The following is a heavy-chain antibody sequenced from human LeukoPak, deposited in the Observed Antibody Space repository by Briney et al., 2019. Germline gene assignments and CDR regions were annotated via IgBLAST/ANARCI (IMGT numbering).Heavy chain of an antibody. Sequence: SGGSLRLSCAASGFSFSNYAMSWVRQAPARGPEWVSSIRGGGETFYADSVKGRFTLSRDDSRNTVYLQLNNLRAEDTAVYYCARVESYYYDSSGFKYPPPDYWGQGTLVTVSS. CDR3: ARVESYYYDSSGFKYPPPDY. CDR1: GFSFSNYA. V-gene: IGHV3-23*01. J-gene: IGHJ4*02. CDR2: IRGGGET. D-gene: IGHD3-22*01.